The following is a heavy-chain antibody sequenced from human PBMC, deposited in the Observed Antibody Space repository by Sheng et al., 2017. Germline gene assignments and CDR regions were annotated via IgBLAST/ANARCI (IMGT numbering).Heavy chain of an antibody. V-gene: IGHV3-74*01. CDR1: GFTFSSYW. J-gene: IGHJ4*02. CDR3: GRDHYSSVSY. D-gene: IGHD4-4*01. Sequence: EVQLVESGGGLVQPGGSLRLSCAASGFTFSSYWMHWVRQAPGKGLIWVSRINPNESSTTYADSVKGRFTISRDNAKNTLYLQMNSLRAEDTAVYYCGRDHYSSVSYWGQGTLVTV. CDR2: INPNESST.